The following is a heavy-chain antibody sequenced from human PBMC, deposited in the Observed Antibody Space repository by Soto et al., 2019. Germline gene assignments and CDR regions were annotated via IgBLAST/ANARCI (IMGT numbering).Heavy chain of an antibody. D-gene: IGHD2-8*01. J-gene: IGHJ5*02. CDR1: GGTFSSYA. CDR3: ARKAGLVSLYPPEFDP. V-gene: IGHV1-69*06. CDR2: IVPLFRTT. Sequence: QVQLVQSGAEAKKPGSSVKVSCKTSGGTFSSYAISWVRQAPGQGLEWMGGIVPLFRTTNYAQKFQGRVTITADTSTYTVYMELSGLRSGDTAVYYCARKAGLVSLYPPEFDPRGQGTLVTVSS.